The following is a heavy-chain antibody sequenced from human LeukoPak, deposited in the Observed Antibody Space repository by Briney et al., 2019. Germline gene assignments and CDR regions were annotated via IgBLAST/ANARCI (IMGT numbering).Heavy chain of an antibody. CDR3: ARDDIAAADTVDY. D-gene: IGHD6-13*01. CDR1: GFTFSSYS. V-gene: IGHV3-21*01. Sequence: GGSLRLSCAASGFTFSSYSMNWVRQAPGKGLEWVSSISNSSSYIYYADSVRGRFTISRDNAKNSLYLQMNSLRAEDTAVYYCARDDIAAADTVDYWGQGTLVTVSS. CDR2: ISNSSSYI. J-gene: IGHJ4*02.